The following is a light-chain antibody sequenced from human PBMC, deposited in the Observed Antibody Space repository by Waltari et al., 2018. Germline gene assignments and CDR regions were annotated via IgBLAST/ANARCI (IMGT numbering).Light chain of an antibody. CDR1: TSNIGGNT. Sequence: QAVLTQPPSVSGAPGQRVTISCSGSTSNIGGNTVSWCRQFPGTAPKLLIYSNNRRPSGAPVRFSGSKSGTSASLDISGLQSEDEADYYCASWDYSLDGWVFGGGTKLTVL. CDR3: ASWDYSLDGWV. J-gene: IGLJ2*01. V-gene: IGLV1-44*01. CDR2: SNN.